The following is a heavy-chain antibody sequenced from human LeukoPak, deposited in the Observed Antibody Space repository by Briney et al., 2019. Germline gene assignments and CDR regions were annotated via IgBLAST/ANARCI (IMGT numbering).Heavy chain of an antibody. D-gene: IGHD5-18*01. Sequence: PGGSLRLSCAASGFTFSSYAMSWVRQAPGKGLEWVSIISGSGGGTYYADSVKGRFTISRDNSKNTLYLQMNSLRAEDTAIYYCAKELQSGYSHGYVYWGQGTLVTVSS. CDR3: AKELQSGYSHGYVY. CDR2: ISGSGGGT. CDR1: GFTFSSYA. J-gene: IGHJ4*02. V-gene: IGHV3-23*01.